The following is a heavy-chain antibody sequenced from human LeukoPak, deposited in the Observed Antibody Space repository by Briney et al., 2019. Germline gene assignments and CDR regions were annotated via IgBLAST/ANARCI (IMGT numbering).Heavy chain of an antibody. J-gene: IGHJ6*03. Sequence: GASVKVSCKASGYTFTSYYMHWVRQAPGQGLEWMGIINPSGGSTSYAQKFQGRVTMTRDMSTSTDYMELSSLRSEDTAVYYCARGVGATISYYHYYIDVWGKGTTVTVSS. CDR3: ARGVGATISYYHYYIDV. D-gene: IGHD1-26*01. CDR1: GYTFTSYY. V-gene: IGHV1-46*01. CDR2: INPSGGST.